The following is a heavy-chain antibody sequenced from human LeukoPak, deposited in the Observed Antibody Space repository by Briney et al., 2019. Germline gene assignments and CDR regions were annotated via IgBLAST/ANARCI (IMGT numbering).Heavy chain of an antibody. Sequence: QTRGSLRLSCAASGFTFSSYWMHWVRQAPGKGLVWVSRINSDGSSTSYADSVKGRFTISRDNAKNTLYLQMNSLRAEDTAVYYCARGLRILYYFDYWGQGTLVTVSS. CDR2: INSDGSST. D-gene: IGHD2-21*01. V-gene: IGHV3-74*01. CDR3: ARGLRILYYFDY. J-gene: IGHJ4*02. CDR1: GFTFSSYW.